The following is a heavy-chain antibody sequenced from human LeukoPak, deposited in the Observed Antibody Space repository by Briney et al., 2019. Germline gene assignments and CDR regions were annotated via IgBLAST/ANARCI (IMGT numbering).Heavy chain of an antibody. D-gene: IGHD1-26*01. CDR2: ISSSSSYI. V-gene: IGHV3-21*01. Sequence: GGSLRLSCAASGFTFSSYSMNWVRQAPGKGLEWVSSISSSSSYIYYADSVKGRFTISRDNAKNSLYLQMNSLRAEDTAVYYCVRDRVGATPWSVDYWGQGTLVTVSS. CDR3: VRDRVGATPWSVDY. J-gene: IGHJ4*02. CDR1: GFTFSSYS.